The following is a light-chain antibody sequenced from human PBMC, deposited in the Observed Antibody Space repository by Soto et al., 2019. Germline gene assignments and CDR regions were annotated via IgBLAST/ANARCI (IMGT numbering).Light chain of an antibody. Sequence: QSALTKPPSASGSPGQSVTISCTGTSSDVGGYNYVSWYQQHPGKAPKLMIYEVTQRPSGVPDRFSASKSGNTASLTVSGLQAEDEADYYCSSYAGSNNYVFGTGTKVTVL. J-gene: IGLJ1*01. CDR1: SSDVGGYNY. CDR2: EVT. CDR3: SSYAGSNNYV. V-gene: IGLV2-8*01.